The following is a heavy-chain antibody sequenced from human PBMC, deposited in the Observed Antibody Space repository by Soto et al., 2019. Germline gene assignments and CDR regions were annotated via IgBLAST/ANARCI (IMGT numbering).Heavy chain of an antibody. D-gene: IGHD6-19*01. J-gene: IGHJ4*02. CDR2: IYYSGTT. CDR3: ARRSEAQWLVRGGVIDY. V-gene: IGHV4-59*01. Sequence: SETLSLTCTVSNGSIFNYYWSWIRQSPGKGLEWIGYIYYSGTTNYNPSLKSRVTMSVDTSKNQFSLKLSSVTAADSAVYFCARRSEAQWLVRGGVIDYWGQGTLVTVSS. CDR1: NGSIFNYY.